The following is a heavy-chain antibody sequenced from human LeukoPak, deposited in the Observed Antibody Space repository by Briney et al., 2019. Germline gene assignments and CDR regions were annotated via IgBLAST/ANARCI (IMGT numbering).Heavy chain of an antibody. Sequence: PGGSLRLSCAASGFTLSNSWMHWVRQAPGKGLVWVSRIDPDGNTDYADSVKGRFTISRDNAKNTLYLQMNSLSAEDTAVYRCARDVRGPHDFWGQGTLVTVSS. D-gene: IGHD2/OR15-2a*01. V-gene: IGHV3-74*01. J-gene: IGHJ4*02. CDR3: ARDVRGPHDF. CDR2: IDPDGNT. CDR1: GFTLSNSW.